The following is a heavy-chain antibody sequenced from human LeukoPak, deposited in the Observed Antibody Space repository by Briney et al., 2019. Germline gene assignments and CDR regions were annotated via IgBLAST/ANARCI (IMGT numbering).Heavy chain of an antibody. Sequence: PSETLSLTCTVSGGSISSGDYYWSWIRQPPGKGLEWIGCIYYSGSTYYNPSLKSRVTISVDTSKNQFSLKLSSVTAADTAVYYCASLYDSSGYYPDWYFDLWGRGTLVTVSS. CDR3: ASLYDSSGYYPDWYFDL. CDR1: GGSISSGDYY. J-gene: IGHJ2*01. D-gene: IGHD3-22*01. CDR2: IYYSGST. V-gene: IGHV4-30-4*01.